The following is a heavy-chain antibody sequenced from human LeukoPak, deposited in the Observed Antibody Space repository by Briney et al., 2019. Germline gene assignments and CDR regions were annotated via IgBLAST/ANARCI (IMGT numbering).Heavy chain of an antibody. CDR1: GFTFSSYW. Sequence: PGGSLRLSCAASGFTFSSYWMSWVRQAPGKGLEWVANIKQDGSEKYYVDSVKGRFTISRDNAKNSLYLQMNSLRAEDTAVYYCARSRGSVVPAANLDYWGQGTLVTVSS. CDR3: ARSRGSVVPAANLDY. J-gene: IGHJ4*02. CDR2: IKQDGSEK. D-gene: IGHD2-2*01. V-gene: IGHV3-7*01.